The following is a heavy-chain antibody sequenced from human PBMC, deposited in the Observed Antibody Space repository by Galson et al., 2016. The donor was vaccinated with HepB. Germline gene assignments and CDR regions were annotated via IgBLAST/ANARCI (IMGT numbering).Heavy chain of an antibody. CDR2: INYSWNT. Sequence: SETLSLTCSISGGSISSFYWSWIRQTPGKGLEWLGYINYSWNTYYNPSLKSRVTMSVDTSKNQFSLKLNSVTAAETAVYYCARRSTNYYFGMDVWGQGTTVTVSS. CDR3: ARRSTNYYFGMDV. CDR1: GGSISSFY. V-gene: IGHV4-59*08. J-gene: IGHJ6*02.